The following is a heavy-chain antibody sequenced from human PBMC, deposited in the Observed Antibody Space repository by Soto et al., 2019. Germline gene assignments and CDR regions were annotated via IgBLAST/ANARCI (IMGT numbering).Heavy chain of an antibody. CDR3: ARLPYYDFWSGYPRGAFDI. J-gene: IGHJ3*02. CDR1: GGSISSYY. D-gene: IGHD3-3*01. CDR2: IYYSGGT. Sequence: SETLSLTCTVSGGSISSYYWSWIRQPPGKGLEWIGYIYYSGGTNYNPSLKSRVTISVDTSKNQFSLKLSSVTAADTAVYYCARLPYYDFWSGYPRGAFDIWGQGTMVTVSS. V-gene: IGHV4-59*08.